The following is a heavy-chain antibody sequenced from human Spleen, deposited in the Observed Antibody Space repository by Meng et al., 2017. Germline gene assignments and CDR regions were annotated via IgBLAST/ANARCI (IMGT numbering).Heavy chain of an antibody. CDR2: ISAYNGNT. CDR3: ARGARSSLPDY. J-gene: IGHJ4*02. CDR1: GYTFAAYW. Sequence: QPVQSGPEGKKPGASVKLSCKPPGYTFAAYWIHWLRKAPGQGLEWMGWISAYNGNTNYAQKLQGRVTMTTDTSTSTAYMELRSLRSDDTAVYYCARGARSSLPDYWGQGTLVTVSS. V-gene: IGHV1-18*04. D-gene: IGHD2-2*01.